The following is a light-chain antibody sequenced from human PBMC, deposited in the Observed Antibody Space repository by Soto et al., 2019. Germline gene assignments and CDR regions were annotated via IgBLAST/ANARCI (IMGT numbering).Light chain of an antibody. CDR2: GAS. Sequence: EIVMTQSPDTLSVSPGERATLSCRASQSVSIDLAWYQQTPGQAPRLLIYGASTRATGVPPTFSGSASGTDFTLTISRLEPEDFAVYYCQQYGSSGTFGQGTKVDIK. J-gene: IGKJ1*01. V-gene: IGKV3-15*01. CDR3: QQYGSSGT. CDR1: QSVSID.